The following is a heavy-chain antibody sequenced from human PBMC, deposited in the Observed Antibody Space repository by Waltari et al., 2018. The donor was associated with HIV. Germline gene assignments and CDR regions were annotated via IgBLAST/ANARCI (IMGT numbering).Heavy chain of an antibody. V-gene: IGHV3-7*01. Sequence: EVQLVESGGGLVQPGGSLRLSCAASGFSFSSYWMSWVRQAPGKGLEWVANIKQDGSEEFYVDSVKGRFTISRDNAKNSLFLQMNSLRGEDTAVYYCARDWGRYWGQGTLVTVSS. J-gene: IGHJ4*02. D-gene: IGHD3-16*01. CDR2: IKQDGSEE. CDR1: GFSFSSYW. CDR3: ARDWGRY.